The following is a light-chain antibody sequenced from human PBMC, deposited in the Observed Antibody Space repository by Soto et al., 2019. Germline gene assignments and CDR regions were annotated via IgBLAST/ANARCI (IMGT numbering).Light chain of an antibody. Sequence: EIVLTQSPATLSLSPGARATLSCRASQSVSSYLAWYQQKPGQAPRLLIYDASNRATGIPGRFSGSGSGTDFTLTISSLEPEDFAVYYCQQRSNWPPYTFGQGTKLEIK. CDR1: QSVSSY. CDR3: QQRSNWPPYT. V-gene: IGKV3-11*01. J-gene: IGKJ2*01. CDR2: DAS.